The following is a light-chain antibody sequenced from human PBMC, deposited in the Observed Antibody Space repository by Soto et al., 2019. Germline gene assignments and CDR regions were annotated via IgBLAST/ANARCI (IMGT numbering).Light chain of an antibody. Sequence: EIVLTQSPGTLSLSPGERATLSCRASQSVSSSYLAWYQQKPGQAPRLLIYRASTRATDIPARFSGSGSGTDFTLTISSLEPEDFAVYYCQQRSNWPLTFGGGTKVDIK. J-gene: IGKJ4*01. CDR1: QSVSSSY. CDR3: QQRSNWPLT. CDR2: RAS. V-gene: IGKV3D-20*02.